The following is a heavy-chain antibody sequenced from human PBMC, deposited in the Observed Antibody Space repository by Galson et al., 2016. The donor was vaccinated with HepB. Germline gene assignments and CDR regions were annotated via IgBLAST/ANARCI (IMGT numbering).Heavy chain of an antibody. Sequence: QSGAEVKKPGESLRISCKGSGYSFTSYWISWVRQMPGKGLEWMGRIDPTDSYTNYSPYFQGHVTISADKSISTAYLQWSSLKASDTAMYYCARLGSSYDFDYYFDYWGQGTLVTVSS. D-gene: IGHD5-12*01. J-gene: IGHJ4*02. V-gene: IGHV5-10-1*01. CDR3: ARLGSSYDFDYYFDY. CDR2: IDPTDSYT. CDR1: GYSFTSYW.